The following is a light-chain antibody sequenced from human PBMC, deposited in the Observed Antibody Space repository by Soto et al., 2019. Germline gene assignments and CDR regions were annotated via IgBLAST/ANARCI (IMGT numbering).Light chain of an antibody. CDR2: DAS. J-gene: IGKJ1*01. CDR1: QSVSSN. CDR3: QQYNNWPDT. Sequence: EIVMTQSPATLSVSPGERATLSCRASQSVSSNLAWYQQKVGQAPRVLIYDASTRATGIPGRFSGSVSGTEFTLTISSLQSEDFAVDYCQQYNNWPDTFGQGTKVEIK. V-gene: IGKV3-15*01.